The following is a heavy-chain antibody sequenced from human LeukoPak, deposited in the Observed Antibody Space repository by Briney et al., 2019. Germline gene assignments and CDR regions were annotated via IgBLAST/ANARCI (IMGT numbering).Heavy chain of an antibody. Sequence: GRSLRLSCEASGFTFDNYAMHWVRQAPGKGLEWVSGISWSSGSLGYADSVKGRFTISRDNAKNSLYLQMNSLRAEDTALYYCAKAELGYWSGGRCSGWAPFDHWGQGTLVTVSS. J-gene: IGHJ4*02. CDR1: GFTFDNYA. CDR2: ISWSSGSL. V-gene: IGHV3-9*01. D-gene: IGHD2-15*01. CDR3: AKAELGYWSGGRCSGWAPFDH.